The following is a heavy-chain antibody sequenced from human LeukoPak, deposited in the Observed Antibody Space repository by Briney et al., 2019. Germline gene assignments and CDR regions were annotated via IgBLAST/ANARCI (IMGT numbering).Heavy chain of an antibody. CDR2: ISYDGSNK. J-gene: IGHJ4*02. CDR3: ARASGYSSGWSHFDY. Sequence: QTGGSLRLSCAASGFTFSSYAMHWVRQAPGKGLEWVAVISYDGSNKYYADSVKGRFTISRDNSKNTLYLQMNSLRAEDTAVYYCARASGYSSGWSHFDYWGQGTLVTVSS. V-gene: IGHV3-30*04. D-gene: IGHD6-19*01. CDR1: GFTFSSYA.